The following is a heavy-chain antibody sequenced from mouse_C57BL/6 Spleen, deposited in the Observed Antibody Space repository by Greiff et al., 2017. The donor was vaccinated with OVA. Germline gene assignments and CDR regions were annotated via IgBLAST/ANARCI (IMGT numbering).Heavy chain of an antibody. CDR2: IYPRSGNT. CDR1: GYTFTSYG. V-gene: IGHV1-81*01. J-gene: IGHJ1*03. Sequence: QVHVKQSGAELARPGASVKLSCKASGYTFTSYGISWVKQRTGQGLEWIGEIYPRSGNTYYNEKFKGKATLTADKSSSTAYMELRSLTSEDSAVYFCARSVEDWYFDVWGTGTTVTVSS. CDR3: ARSVEDWYFDV.